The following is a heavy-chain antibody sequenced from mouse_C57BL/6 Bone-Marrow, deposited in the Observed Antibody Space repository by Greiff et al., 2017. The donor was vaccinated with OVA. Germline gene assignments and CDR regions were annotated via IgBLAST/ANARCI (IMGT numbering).Heavy chain of an antibody. J-gene: IGHJ4*01. D-gene: IGHD2-4*01. V-gene: IGHV1-26*01. CDR1: GYTFTDYY. CDR3: ARRSLIYYDYDGTGAMDY. CDR2: INPNNGGT. Sequence: EVQLQQSGPELVKPGASVKISCKASGYTFTDYYMNWVKQSHGQSLEWIGDINPNNGGTSYNQKFKGKATLTVDKSSSTAYMELRSLTSEDSAVYYCARRSLIYYDYDGTGAMDYWGQGTSVTVSS.